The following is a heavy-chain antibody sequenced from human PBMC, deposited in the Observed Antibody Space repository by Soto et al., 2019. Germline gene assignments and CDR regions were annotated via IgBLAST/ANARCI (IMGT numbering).Heavy chain of an antibody. CDR2: ISAYHANA. D-gene: IGHD6-13*01. Sequence: QIQLLQSGAEVKKPGASVKVTCKASGYTFRNFGLRWVRQAPGQGLEWMGWISAYHANANYAQKFQGRLTMTADTSTSTAYMELRSLRSDDTAVYYCARENSTFDYWGQGTLVTVYS. CDR1: GYTFRNFG. J-gene: IGHJ4*02. CDR3: ARENSTFDY. V-gene: IGHV1-18*01.